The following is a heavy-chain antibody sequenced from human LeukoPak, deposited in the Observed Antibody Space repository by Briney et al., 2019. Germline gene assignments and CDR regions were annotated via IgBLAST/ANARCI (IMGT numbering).Heavy chain of an antibody. J-gene: IGHJ3*02. Sequence: SETLSLTCTVSGDALSSYYWSWIRQPQGQGLERIAYMFYSGTTNYNPSLRSRVHISLDTSKNQFSLRLSSVTAADTAVYYCARGRGEVVVAAWDVFDIWGQGTMVTVSS. CDR3: ARGRGEVVVAAWDVFDI. D-gene: IGHD2-15*01. CDR2: MFYSGTT. CDR1: GDALSSYY. V-gene: IGHV4-59*08.